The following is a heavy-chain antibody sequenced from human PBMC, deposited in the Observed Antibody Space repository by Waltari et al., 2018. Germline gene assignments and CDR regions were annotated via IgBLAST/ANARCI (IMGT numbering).Heavy chain of an antibody. CDR1: GGTFSSYA. CDR2: ILPIFGKA. D-gene: IGHD2-21*01. J-gene: IGHJ4*02. V-gene: IGHV1-69*12. CDR3: AKSPARLLNNY. Sequence: QVQLVQSGAEVKKPGSSVKVSCKASGGTFSSYAISWVRQAPGQGLEWMGGILPIFGKANQAQKFQGRGTITADESTRTAYMEPGSLRSWDTAVYYWAKSPARLLNNYWGQGTLVTVSS.